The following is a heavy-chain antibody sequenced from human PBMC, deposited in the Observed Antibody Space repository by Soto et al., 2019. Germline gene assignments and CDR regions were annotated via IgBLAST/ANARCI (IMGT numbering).Heavy chain of an antibody. V-gene: IGHV1-3*01. D-gene: IGHD3-3*01. CDR2: TNEGSGNT. Sequence: ASVKVSCKATGYSFKNYAVHWVRQAPGQRLEWMGFTNEGSGNTRFSQKFQGRISITRDTSASTVYLDLSSLTSEDTAIYYCARDDRSVSGVVTLDHWGPGTLVTVSS. J-gene: IGHJ4*02. CDR3: ARDDRSVSGVVTLDH. CDR1: GYSFKNYA.